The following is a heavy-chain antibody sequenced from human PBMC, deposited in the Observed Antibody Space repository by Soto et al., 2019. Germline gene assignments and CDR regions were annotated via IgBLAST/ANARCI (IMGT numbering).Heavy chain of an antibody. CDR3: AREGYSGYDFGY. D-gene: IGHD5-12*01. CDR1: GGSISSYY. J-gene: IGHJ4*02. V-gene: IGHV4-59*01. Sequence: SETLSLTCTVSGGSISSYYWSWIRQPPGKGLEWIGYIYYSGSTNYNPSLKSRVTISVDTSKNQFSLKLSSVTAADTAVYYCAREGYSGYDFGYWGQGTLVTVSS. CDR2: IYYSGST.